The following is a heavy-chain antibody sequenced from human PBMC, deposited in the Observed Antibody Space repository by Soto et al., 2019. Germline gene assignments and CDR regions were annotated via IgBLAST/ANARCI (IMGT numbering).Heavy chain of an antibody. CDR3: ARDKGDIVVVPAAMPYYYYGMDV. CDR2: IKQDGSEK. J-gene: IGHJ6*02. V-gene: IGHV3-7*05. Sequence: GGSLRLSCAASGFTFSSYWMSWVRQAPGKGLEWVANIKQDGSEKYYVDSVKGRFTISRDNAKNSLYLQMNSLRAEDTAVYYCARDKGDIVVVPAAMPYYYYGMDVWGQGTTVTVSS. CDR1: GFTFSSYW. D-gene: IGHD2-2*01.